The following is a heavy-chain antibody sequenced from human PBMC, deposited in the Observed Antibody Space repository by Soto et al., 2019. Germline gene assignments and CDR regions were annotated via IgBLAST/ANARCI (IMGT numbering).Heavy chain of an antibody. CDR1: GYTFSSYD. CDR2: MNPNSGDT. CDR3: SKDNGCAAIGD. V-gene: IGHV1-8*01. J-gene: IGHJ4*02. Sequence: QVQLVQSGAEVKKPGASVKVSCQASGYTFSSYDINWVRQATGQGLEWMGWMNPNSGDTGYAQKFQGRLTMTRDNSITTAYMELSSLTSEDTAIYYCSKDNGCAAIGDWGQGTRVTVSS. D-gene: IGHD2-15*01.